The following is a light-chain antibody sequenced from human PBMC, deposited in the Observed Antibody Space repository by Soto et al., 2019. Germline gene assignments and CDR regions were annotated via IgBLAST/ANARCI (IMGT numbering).Light chain of an antibody. Sequence: EVVLTQSPVTLSLSPGERATLSCRASQSFRGLLAWYQQKPGQAPRLLIYDAYNRATGIPPRFSGSGSGTDFTLTISSLQPDDFATYYCQQYNSYLWTFGQGTKVEI. CDR1: QSFRGL. CDR3: QQYNSYLWT. J-gene: IGKJ1*01. V-gene: IGKV3-11*01. CDR2: DAY.